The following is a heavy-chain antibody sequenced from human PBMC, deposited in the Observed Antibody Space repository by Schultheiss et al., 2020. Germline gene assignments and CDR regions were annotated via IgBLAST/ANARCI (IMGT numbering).Heavy chain of an antibody. V-gene: IGHV3-48*01. CDR1: GFTFSSYS. Sequence: WGSMRLSCAASGFTFSSYSMNWVRQAPGKGLEWVSYISSSSSTIYYADSVKGRFTISRDNAKNSLYLQMNSLRAEDTAVYYCASNGPTTVTTTGYYYYYYGMDVWSQGTTVTVPS. CDR2: ISSSSSTI. D-gene: IGHD4-17*01. J-gene: IGHJ6*02. CDR3: ASNGPTTVTTTGYYYYYYGMDV.